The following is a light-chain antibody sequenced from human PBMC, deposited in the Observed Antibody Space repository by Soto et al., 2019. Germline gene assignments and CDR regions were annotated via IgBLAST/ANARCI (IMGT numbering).Light chain of an antibody. V-gene: IGKV1-33*01. J-gene: IGKJ1*01. CDR2: DAS. CDR1: QDISNY. CDR3: QQYDNLPP. Sequence: DIQMPLSPSSLSASVGDRVTITCQASQDISNYLNWYQQKPRKAPKLLIYDASNLETGVPSRFSGSGSGTDFTFTISSPQPEDIATYYCQQYDNLPPFGQGTKVEIK.